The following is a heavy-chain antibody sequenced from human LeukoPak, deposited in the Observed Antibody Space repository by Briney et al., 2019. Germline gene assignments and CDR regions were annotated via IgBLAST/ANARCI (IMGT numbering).Heavy chain of an antibody. V-gene: IGHV4-39*07. CDR3: ARVQCGGDCYSTYNWFDP. D-gene: IGHD2-21*02. Sequence: SETLSLTCTVPGGSISGSSYYWGWIRQPPGKGLEWIGSMYYSGSTYYNPSLKSRVTISVDTSKNQFSLKLSSVTAADTAVYYCARVQCGGDCYSTYNWFDPWGQGTLVTVSS. CDR2: MYYSGST. CDR1: GGSISGSSYY. J-gene: IGHJ5*02.